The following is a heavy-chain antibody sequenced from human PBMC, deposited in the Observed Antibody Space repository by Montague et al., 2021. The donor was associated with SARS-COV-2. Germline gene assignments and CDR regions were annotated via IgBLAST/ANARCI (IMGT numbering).Heavy chain of an antibody. CDR3: ARDRGLSGFYGYDPLYFYGMDV. J-gene: IGHJ6*02. D-gene: IGHD5-12*01. CDR2: IYESGST. V-gene: IGHV4-59*01. CDR1: GAPIRDYY. Sequence: SETLSLTCTVSGAPIRDYYWSWIRQPPGKGLEWIGYIYESGSTKSNPSLTSRLIMSVDTSRNQFSLTLSSVTTADTAVYYCARDRGLSGFYGYDPLYFYGMDVWGQGTTVTVSS.